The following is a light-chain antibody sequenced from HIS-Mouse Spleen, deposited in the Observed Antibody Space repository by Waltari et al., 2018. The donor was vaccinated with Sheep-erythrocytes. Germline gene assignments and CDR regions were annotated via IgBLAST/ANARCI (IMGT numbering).Light chain of an antibody. CDR1: QGLSSW. V-gene: IGKV1-12*01. CDR3: QQANSFPIT. Sequence: DIQMTQSPSSVSASVGDRVTITCRASQGLSSWLAWYQQKPGKAPKLLIYAASSLQSGVPSRFSGSGSGTDFTLTISRLQPEDFATYYCQQANSFPITFGQGTRLEIK. J-gene: IGKJ5*01. CDR2: AAS.